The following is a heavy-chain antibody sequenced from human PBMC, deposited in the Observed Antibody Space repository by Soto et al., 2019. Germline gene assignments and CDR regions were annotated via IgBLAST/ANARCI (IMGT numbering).Heavy chain of an antibody. CDR1: GVSSSSGGSS. J-gene: IGHJ4*02. D-gene: IGHD5-12*01. Sequence: ALSLTSAVSGVSSSSGGSSSSWIPRPPGKVLGCIGYTYHSGHTDYNPSLMIRVTISVDRAKNQFSLKLSSVTDADTAVYYCARVLVATMTFDYWGQGTLVTVSS. CDR2: TYHSGHT. V-gene: IGHV4-30-2*01. CDR3: ARVLVATMTFDY.